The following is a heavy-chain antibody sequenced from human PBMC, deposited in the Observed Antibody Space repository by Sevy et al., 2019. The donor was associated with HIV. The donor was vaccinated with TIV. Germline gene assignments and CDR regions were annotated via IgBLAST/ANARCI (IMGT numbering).Heavy chain of an antibody. V-gene: IGHV4-4*02. Sequence: SETLSLTCAVSGGSISSVNWWHWVRQPPGKGLEWIGEIYHSGYTNYNPSLKSRVTISVDNSKNQFSLNLNSVTAADTAVYYCAKPRPSYGYWGQGTLVTVSS. D-gene: IGHD1-26*01. CDR3: AKPRPSYGY. CDR2: IYHSGYT. J-gene: IGHJ4*02. CDR1: GGSISSVNW.